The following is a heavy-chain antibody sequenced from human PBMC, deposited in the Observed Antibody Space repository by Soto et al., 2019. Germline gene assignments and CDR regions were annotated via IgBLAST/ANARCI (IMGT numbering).Heavy chain of an antibody. CDR2: IIPILGIA. V-gene: IGHV1-69*02. J-gene: IGHJ5*02. Sequence: ASVKVSCKASGGTFSSYTISWVRQAPGQGLEWMGRIIPILGIANYAQKFQGSVTITADKSTSTAYMELSSLRSEDTAVYYCAIYDILTGYYPNWFDPWGQGTLVTVSS. D-gene: IGHD3-9*01. CDR1: GGTFSSYT. CDR3: AIYDILTGYYPNWFDP.